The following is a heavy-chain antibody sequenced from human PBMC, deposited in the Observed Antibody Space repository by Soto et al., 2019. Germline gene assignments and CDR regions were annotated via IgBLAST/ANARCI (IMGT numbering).Heavy chain of an antibody. Sequence: ASGKVSCKASGYTFTSYAMHWVRQAPGQRLEWMGWINAGNGNTKYSQKFQGRVTITRDTSASTAYMELSSLRSEDTAVYYCARVSGWYYFDYWGQGTLVTVSS. D-gene: IGHD6-19*01. J-gene: IGHJ4*02. CDR2: INAGNGNT. CDR1: GYTFTSYA. V-gene: IGHV1-3*01. CDR3: ARVSGWYYFDY.